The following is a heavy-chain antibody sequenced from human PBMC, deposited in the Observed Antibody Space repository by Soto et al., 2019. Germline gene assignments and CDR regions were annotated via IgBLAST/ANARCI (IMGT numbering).Heavy chain of an antibody. Sequence: SVKVSCKASGGTFSSYAISWVRQAPGQGLEWMGGIIPIFGTANYEQKFQGRVTITADESTSTAYMELNSLRAEDTAVYYCAKAVGILEWLSEYYYGMDVWGQGTTVTVSS. CDR3: AKAVGILEWLSEYYYGMDV. J-gene: IGHJ6*02. CDR1: GGTFSSYA. V-gene: IGHV1-69*13. CDR2: IIPIFGTA. D-gene: IGHD3-3*01.